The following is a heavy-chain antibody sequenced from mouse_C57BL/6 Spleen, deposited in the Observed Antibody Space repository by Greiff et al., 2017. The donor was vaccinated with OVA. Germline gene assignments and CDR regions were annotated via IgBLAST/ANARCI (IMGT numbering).Heavy chain of an antibody. Sequence: QVQLQQSGAELVRPGASVTLSCKASGYTFTDYEMHWVKQTPVHGLEWIGAIDPETGGTAYNQKFKGKAILTADKSSSTAYMELRSLTSEDSAVYDWTRGKFLTYSNPFAYWGQGTLVTVSA. CDR3: TRGKFLTYSNPFAY. D-gene: IGHD2-5*01. CDR1: GYTFTDYE. CDR2: IDPETGGT. J-gene: IGHJ3*01. V-gene: IGHV1-15*01.